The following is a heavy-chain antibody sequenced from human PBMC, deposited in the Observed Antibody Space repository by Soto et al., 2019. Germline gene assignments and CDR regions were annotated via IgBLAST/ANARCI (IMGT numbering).Heavy chain of an antibody. J-gene: IGHJ5*02. V-gene: IGHV1-3*01. CDR2: INAGNGNT. CDR3: ARSRASEAGKTGNWFDP. CDR1: GYTFTSYA. Sequence: ASVKVSCKASGYTFTSYAMHWVRQAPGQRLEWMGWINAGNGNTKYSQKFQGRVTITRDTSASTAYMELSSLRSEDTAVYYCARSRASEAGKTGNWFDPWGQGTLVTVSS. D-gene: IGHD6-13*01.